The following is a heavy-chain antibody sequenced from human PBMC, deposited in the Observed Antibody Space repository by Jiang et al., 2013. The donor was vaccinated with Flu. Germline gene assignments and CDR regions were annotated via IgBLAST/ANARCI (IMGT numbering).Heavy chain of an antibody. CDR3: ARDHVYGGNYYYGMDV. J-gene: IGHJ6*02. CDR1: GGSISSYY. Sequence: GLVKPSETLSLTCTVSGGSISSYYWSWIRQPAGKGLEWIGRIYTSGSTNYNPSLKSRVTMSVDTSKNQFSLKLSSVTAADTAVYYCARDHVYGGNYYYGMDVWGQGTTVTVSS. CDR2: IYTSGST. D-gene: IGHD5/OR15-5a*01. V-gene: IGHV4-4*07.